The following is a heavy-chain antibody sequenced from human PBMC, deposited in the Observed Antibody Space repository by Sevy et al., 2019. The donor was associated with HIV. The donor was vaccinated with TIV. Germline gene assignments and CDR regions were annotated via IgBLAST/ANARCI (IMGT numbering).Heavy chain of an antibody. CDR1: GFTFSGSA. CDR2: IRSKANTYAT. CDR3: VGSPGANGYYYFDY. D-gene: IGHD3-3*01. Sequence: GGSLRLSCAASGFTFSGSAIHWVRQTSGKGLEWVARIRSKANTYATAYAASMKGRFTISRDDSKNTAYLQMNSLKTEDTAVYYCVGSPGANGYYYFDYWGQGTLVTVSS. J-gene: IGHJ4*02. V-gene: IGHV3-73*01.